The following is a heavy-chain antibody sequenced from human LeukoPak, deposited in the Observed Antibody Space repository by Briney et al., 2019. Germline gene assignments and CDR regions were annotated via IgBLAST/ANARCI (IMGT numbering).Heavy chain of an antibody. V-gene: IGHV3-7*01. Sequence: GGSLRLSCAASGFTFSSYWMSWVRQAPGKGLEWVANIKQDGSEKYYVDSVKGRFAISRDNAKNSLYLQMNSLRAEDTAVYYCARVRLRLGAYMDVWGKGTTVTVSS. J-gene: IGHJ6*03. D-gene: IGHD4/OR15-4a*01. CDR2: IKQDGSEK. CDR3: ARVRLRLGAYMDV. CDR1: GFTFSSYW.